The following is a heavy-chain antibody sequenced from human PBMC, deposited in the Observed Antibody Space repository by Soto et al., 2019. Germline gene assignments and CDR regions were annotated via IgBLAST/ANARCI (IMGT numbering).Heavy chain of an antibody. CDR3: AKDLHLGGCGGFHY. Sequence: EVQLLESGGGLVHPGGSLRLSCAASGFTFSSYAMSWVRQAPGRGLEWVSLISGSAGRTYYADSVKGRFTISRDNSRNTLYLQINSRRGEDTAVYYWAKDLHLGGCGGFHYGGRGALVPVSP. J-gene: IGHJ4*02. CDR2: ISGSAGRT. V-gene: IGHV3-23*01. CDR1: GFTFSSYA. D-gene: IGHD6-19*01.